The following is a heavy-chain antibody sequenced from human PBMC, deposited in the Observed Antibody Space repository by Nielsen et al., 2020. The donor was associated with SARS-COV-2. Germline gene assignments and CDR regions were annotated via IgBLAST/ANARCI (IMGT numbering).Heavy chain of an antibody. CDR1: GFTFSSYG. J-gene: IGHJ6*02. CDR3: ARDGRYFDWTSYYGMDV. D-gene: IGHD3-9*01. CDR2: IWYDGSNK. V-gene: IGHV3-33*01. Sequence: GESLKISCAASGFTFSSYGMHWVRQAPGKGLEWVAVIWYDGSNKYYADSVKGRFTISRDNSKNTLYLQMNSLRAEDTAVYYCARDGRYFDWTSYYGMDVWGQGTTVTVSS.